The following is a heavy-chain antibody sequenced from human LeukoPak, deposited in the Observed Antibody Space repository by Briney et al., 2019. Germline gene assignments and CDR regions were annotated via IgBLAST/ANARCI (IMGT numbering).Heavy chain of an antibody. J-gene: IGHJ4*02. Sequence: SEALSLTCAVSGYSISSGYYWGWIRQPPGKGLEWIGSIYHSGSTYYNPSIKSRVTISVDTSKNQFSLKLSSVTAADTAVYYCARITFTYYYDSSGYYYFDYWGQGTLVTVSS. CDR3: ARITFTYYYDSSGYYYFDY. CDR1: GYSISSGYY. CDR2: IYHSGST. V-gene: IGHV4-38-2*01. D-gene: IGHD3-22*01.